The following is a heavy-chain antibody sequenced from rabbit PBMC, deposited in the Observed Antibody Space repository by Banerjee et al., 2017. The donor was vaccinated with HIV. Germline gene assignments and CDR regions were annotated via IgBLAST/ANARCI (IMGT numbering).Heavy chain of an antibody. Sequence: QSLEESGGDLVKPGASLTLTCTASGVSFSLSSYMCWVRQAPGKGLEWIACIDAGSSGFTYFATWAKGRFTFSKTSSTTVTLQVTSLTAAGTATYFCARDLTDAIGWNFGWWGPGTLVTVS. D-gene: IGHD4-1*01. V-gene: IGHV1S40*01. J-gene: IGHJ4*01. CDR3: ARDLTDAIGWNFGW. CDR1: GVSFSLSSY. CDR2: IDAGSSGFT.